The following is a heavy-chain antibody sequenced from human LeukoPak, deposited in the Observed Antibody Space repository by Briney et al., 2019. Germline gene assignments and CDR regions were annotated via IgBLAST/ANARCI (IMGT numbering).Heavy chain of an antibody. Sequence: QPGGSLRLSCAASGFTFSSYWMHWVRHAPGKGLVWVSRINSDGSSTSYADSVKGRFTISRDNAKNTLYLQMNSLRAEDTAVYYCARDMDDILTGLEYWGQGTLVTVSS. CDR1: GFTFSSYW. V-gene: IGHV3-74*01. CDR2: INSDGSST. CDR3: ARDMDDILTGLEY. D-gene: IGHD3-9*01. J-gene: IGHJ4*02.